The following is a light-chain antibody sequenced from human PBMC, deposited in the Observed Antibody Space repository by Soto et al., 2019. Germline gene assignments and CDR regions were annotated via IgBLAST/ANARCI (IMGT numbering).Light chain of an antibody. V-gene: IGKV1-5*03. J-gene: IGKJ1*01. CDR2: KAS. CDR1: QTISSW. CDR3: QHYNSYSEA. Sequence: DIQMTESPSTLSGSVGDRVTITCRASQTISSWLAWYQQKPGKAPKLLTYKASTLKSGVPSRVSGSGSGTEFTLNISCLQPDDFATYYCQHYNSYSEAFGQGTKVEL.